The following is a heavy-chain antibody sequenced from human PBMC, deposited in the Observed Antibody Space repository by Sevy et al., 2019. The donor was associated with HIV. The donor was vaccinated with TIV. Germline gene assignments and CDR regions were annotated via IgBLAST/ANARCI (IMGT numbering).Heavy chain of an antibody. CDR2: INPNSGGT. V-gene: IGHV1-2*02. D-gene: IGHD1-7*01. J-gene: IGHJ6*02. CDR1: GYTFTGYY. Sequence: ASVKVSCKASGYTFTGYYMHWVRQAPGQGLEWMGWINPNSGGTNYAQKFQGRVTMTRDTSISTAYMELSRLRSDDTAVYYCARDLILYGVAGTTLWDYYYYYGMDVWGQGTTVTVSS. CDR3: ARDLILYGVAGTTLWDYYYYYGMDV.